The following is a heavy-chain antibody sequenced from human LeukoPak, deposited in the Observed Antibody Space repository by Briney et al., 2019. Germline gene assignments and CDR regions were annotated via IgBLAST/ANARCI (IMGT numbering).Heavy chain of an antibody. D-gene: IGHD2-2*01. Sequence: GGSLRLSCAASGFTFSDYYMSWIRQAPGKGLEWDSYISSTSSYTKYADSVKGRFTISRDNAKNSLYLQMNSLRAEDTAVYYCARGSYQLLFWGQGTLVTVSS. V-gene: IGHV3-11*06. CDR3: ARGSYQLLF. J-gene: IGHJ4*02. CDR1: GFTFSDYY. CDR2: ISSTSSYT.